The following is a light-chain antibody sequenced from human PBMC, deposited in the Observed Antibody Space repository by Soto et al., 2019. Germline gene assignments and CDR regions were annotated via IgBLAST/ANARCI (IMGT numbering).Light chain of an antibody. V-gene: IGKV2-24*01. CDR3: MQATQFPWT. J-gene: IGKJ1*01. CDR2: KLS. CDR1: QSLVHSDGNTY. Sequence: DVVMTQTPLSSPVTLGQPASISCKSSQSLVHSDGNTYLSWLQQRPGQPPRVLIYKLSNRFSGVPDRFSGSGAGTDFTLKISRVEAEDVGVYYCMQATQFPWTFGQGTKVEIK.